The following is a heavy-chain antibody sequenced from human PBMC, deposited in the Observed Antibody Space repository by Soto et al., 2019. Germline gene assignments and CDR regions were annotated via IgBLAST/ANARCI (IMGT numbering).Heavy chain of an antibody. CDR3: AREGSGYKC. CDR2: IVPVFGRP. CDR1: GGSFSNFG. V-gene: IGHV1-69*13. J-gene: IGHJ4*02. Sequence: SVKVSCKASGGSFSNFGISWVRQAPGQGLEWMGGIVPVFGRPNYAQRFRGRLTITADESTSTGYMELTTLRSDDAAVYYCAREGSGYKCWDQGSQGTAAS. D-gene: IGHD5-12*01.